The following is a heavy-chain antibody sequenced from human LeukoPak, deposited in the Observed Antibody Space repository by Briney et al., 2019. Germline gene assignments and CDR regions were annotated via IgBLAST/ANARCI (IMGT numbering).Heavy chain of an antibody. CDR1: GFTLSNYD. CDR2: IATAGDT. V-gene: IGHV3-13*01. Sequence: GGSLRLSCAASGFTLSNYDMHWVRQATGKGLEWVAGIATAGDTYYAGSVKGRFTISRDNSKNTLYLQMNSLRAEDTAVYYCANFGGDSSGYYYPLDYWGQGTLVTVSS. CDR3: ANFGGDSSGYYYPLDY. D-gene: IGHD3-22*01. J-gene: IGHJ4*02.